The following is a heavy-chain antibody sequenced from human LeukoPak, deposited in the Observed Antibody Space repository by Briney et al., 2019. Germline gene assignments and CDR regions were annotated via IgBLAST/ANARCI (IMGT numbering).Heavy chain of an antibody. D-gene: IGHD3-3*01. Sequence: SETLSLTCTVSGGSISSSSYYWGWIRQPPGKGLEWIGSIYYSGSTYYNPSLKSRVTISVDTSKNQFSLKLSSVTAADTAVYYCARLSADYDFWSGYSNWFDPWGQGTLVTVSS. J-gene: IGHJ5*02. CDR3: ARLSADYDFWSGYSNWFDP. CDR2: IYYSGST. CDR1: GGSISSSSYY. V-gene: IGHV4-39*01.